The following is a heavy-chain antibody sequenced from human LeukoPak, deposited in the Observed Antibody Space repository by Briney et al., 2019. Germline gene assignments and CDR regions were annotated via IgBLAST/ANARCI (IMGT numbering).Heavy chain of an antibody. Sequence: SVKVSCKASVGTFSSYAISWVRQAPGQGLEWMGGIIPIFGTANYAQKFQGRVTITADKSTSTAYMELSSLRSEDTAVYYCATENSSGWLYCYFDYWGQGTLVTVSS. CDR1: VGTFSSYA. CDR2: IIPIFGTA. V-gene: IGHV1-69*06. J-gene: IGHJ4*02. D-gene: IGHD6-19*01. CDR3: ATENSSGWLYCYFDY.